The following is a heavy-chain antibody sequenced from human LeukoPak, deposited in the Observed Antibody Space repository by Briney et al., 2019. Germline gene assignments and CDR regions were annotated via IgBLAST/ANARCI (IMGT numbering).Heavy chain of an antibody. CDR3: ARDLSFDWFPYYFDY. CDR1: SGSVSNSHYY. J-gene: IGHJ4*02. D-gene: IGHD3-9*01. CDR2: IFYSGNT. Sequence: SETLSLTCTVSSGSVSNSHYYWAWVRQPPGKGLEWLGSIFYSGNTHYNPSLKSPVTISIDTSKNQFSLKVSSVTAADTAIYYCARDLSFDWFPYYFDYWGQGILVTVSS. V-gene: IGHV4-39*07.